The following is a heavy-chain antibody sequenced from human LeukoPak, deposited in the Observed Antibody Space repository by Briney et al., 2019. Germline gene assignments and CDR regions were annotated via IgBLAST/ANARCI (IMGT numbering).Heavy chain of an antibody. CDR2: IRSKAYGGTT. Sequence: PGGSLRLSCTASGFTFGDYAMSWFRQAPGKGLEWVGFIRSKAYGGTTEYAASVKGRFTISRDDSKSIAYLQMNSLKTEDTAVYYCTRTPPIAALDYWGQGTLVTVSS. CDR3: TRTPPIAALDY. D-gene: IGHD6-13*01. CDR1: GFTFGDYA. J-gene: IGHJ4*02. V-gene: IGHV3-49*03.